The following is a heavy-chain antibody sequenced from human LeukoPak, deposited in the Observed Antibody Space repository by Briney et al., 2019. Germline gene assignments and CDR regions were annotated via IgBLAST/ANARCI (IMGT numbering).Heavy chain of an antibody. J-gene: IGHJ4*02. CDR1: GGSVSSGGYS. D-gene: IGHD3-22*01. CDR3: ATQGGYYDY. V-gene: IGHV4-30-4*07. CDR2: IYYSGNT. Sequence: SETLSLTCAVSGGSVSSGGYSWSWIRRPPGKRLEWIGYIYYSGNTYYNPSLKSRVTISLDTSKNQFSLKLSSVTAADTAVYYCATQGGYYDYWGQGTLVTVSS.